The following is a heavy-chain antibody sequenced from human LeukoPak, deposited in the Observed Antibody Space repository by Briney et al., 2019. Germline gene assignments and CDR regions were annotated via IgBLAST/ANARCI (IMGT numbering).Heavy chain of an antibody. Sequence: ASVKVSCKASGYTFTSYGISWVRQAPGQGLEWMGIINPSGGSTSYAQKFQGRVTMTRDTSTSTVYMELSSLRSEDTAVYYCARGIAAAGIPDDRGSNWFDPWGQGTLVTVSS. CDR3: ARGIAAAGIPDDRGSNWFDP. CDR2: INPSGGST. V-gene: IGHV1-46*01. D-gene: IGHD6-13*01. CDR1: GYTFTSYG. J-gene: IGHJ5*02.